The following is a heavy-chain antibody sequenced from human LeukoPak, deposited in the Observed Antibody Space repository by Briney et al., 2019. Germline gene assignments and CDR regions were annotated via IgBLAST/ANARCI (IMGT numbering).Heavy chain of an antibody. CDR3: ARLSGSYYEADY. V-gene: IGHV3-53*01. CDR1: GFTVGSSY. CDR2: IDSGGST. J-gene: IGHJ4*02. D-gene: IGHD1-26*01. Sequence: GGSLRFSWAVSGFTVGSSYMGWVRQAPGKVLEWASVIDSGGSTYYADSMKGRFTLSRDNSKNTLYLQMNSLRAEDTAVYYCARLSGSYYEADYWGQGTLVTVSS.